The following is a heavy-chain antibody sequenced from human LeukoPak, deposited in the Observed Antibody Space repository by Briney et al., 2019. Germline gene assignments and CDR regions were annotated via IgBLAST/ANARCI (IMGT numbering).Heavy chain of an antibody. CDR1: GASIRSGDYY. CDR2: IYDSGST. Sequence: SQTLSLTCTVSGASIRSGDYYWSWIRQPPGKGLEWIGYIYDSGSTYYNPSLKSRITISVDTSENRFSLKPSSVTATDTAVYYCARDCSGGSCYGAFDIWGQGTMVTVSS. V-gene: IGHV4-30-4*01. D-gene: IGHD2-15*01. CDR3: ARDCSGGSCYGAFDI. J-gene: IGHJ3*02.